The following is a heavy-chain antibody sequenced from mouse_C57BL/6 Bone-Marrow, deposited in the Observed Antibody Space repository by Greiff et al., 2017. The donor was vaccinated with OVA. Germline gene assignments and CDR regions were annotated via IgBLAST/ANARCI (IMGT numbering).Heavy chain of an antibody. V-gene: IGHV1-74*01. CDR1: GYTFTSYW. J-gene: IGHJ2*01. Sequence: QVQLQQPGAELVKPGASVKVSCKASGYTFTSYWMHWVKQRPGQGLEWIGRIHPSDSDTNYNQKFKGKATLTVDKSSSTAYMQLSSLTSEDSAVYYCAREGIYYDYGGSYYFDYWGQGTTLTVSS. CDR2: IHPSDSDT. CDR3: AREGIYYDYGGSYYFDY. D-gene: IGHD2-4*01.